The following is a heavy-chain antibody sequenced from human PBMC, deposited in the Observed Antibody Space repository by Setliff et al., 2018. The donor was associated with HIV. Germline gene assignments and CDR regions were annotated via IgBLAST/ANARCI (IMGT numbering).Heavy chain of an antibody. V-gene: IGHV1-46*01. J-gene: IGHJ6*03. CDR1: GYTFTSYY. CDR3: ARDHYDILTGYYRTYYYMDV. CDR2: INPSGGST. D-gene: IGHD3-9*01. Sequence: GASVKVSCKASGYTFTSYYMHWVRQAPGQGLEWMGIINPSGGSTSYAQKVQGRVSMTTDTSTSTAYMELRSLRSDDTAVYYCARDHYDILTGYYRTYYYMDVWGKGTTVTVSS.